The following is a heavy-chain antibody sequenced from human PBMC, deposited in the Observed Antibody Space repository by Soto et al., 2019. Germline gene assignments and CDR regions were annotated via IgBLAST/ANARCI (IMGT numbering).Heavy chain of an antibody. D-gene: IGHD3-3*01. CDR3: ARGPDSSHWYFDL. CDR1: GGSISSGGYY. V-gene: IGHV4-31*03. Sequence: QVQLQESGPGLVKPSQTLSLTCTVSGGSISSGGYYWSWIRQHPGKGLEWIGYIYNSGSTYYNPSLKSRVTISVDTSTNQFSLKLNSMTAADTAVYYCARGPDSSHWYFDLWGRGTLVTVSS. CDR2: IYNSGST. J-gene: IGHJ2*01.